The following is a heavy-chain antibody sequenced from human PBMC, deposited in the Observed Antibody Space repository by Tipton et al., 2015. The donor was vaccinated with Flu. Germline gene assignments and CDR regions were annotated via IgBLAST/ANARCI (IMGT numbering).Heavy chain of an antibody. CDR1: GGSISSSDYY. V-gene: IGHV4-39*07. Sequence: TLSLTCTVSGGSISSSDYYWGWVRQPPGKGLEWIATIYYSGGTFYNPSLKSRVSISVDTSKHQFSLELSSVTAADTAVYFCAGIVRGLTPSRYFDYWGQGTLVTVSS. CDR3: AGIVRGLTPSRYFDY. CDR2: IYYSGGT. D-gene: IGHD3-10*01. J-gene: IGHJ4*02.